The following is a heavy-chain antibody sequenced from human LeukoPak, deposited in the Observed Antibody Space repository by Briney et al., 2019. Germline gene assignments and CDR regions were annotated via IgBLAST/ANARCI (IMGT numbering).Heavy chain of an antibody. CDR2: ISYNSGST. V-gene: IGHV4-59*01. J-gene: IGHJ5*02. D-gene: IGHD5-18*01. CDR1: GGSISGYY. Sequence: PSETLSLTCTVSGGSISGYYCSWIRQPPGKGLEWIGYISYNSGSTNYNPPLKSRVSISADTSKNQCSLKLSSVTTADTAVYYCASGYSYVPAWGQGTLVTVSS. CDR3: ASGYSYVPA.